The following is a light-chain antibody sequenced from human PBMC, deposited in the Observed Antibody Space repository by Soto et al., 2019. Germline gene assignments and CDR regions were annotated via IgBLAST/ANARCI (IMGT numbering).Light chain of an antibody. J-gene: IGLJ2*01. CDR3: QSYDSSLSGSV. Sequence: QSVLTQPPSVSGAPGQRVTISCTGSSSNIGAGIDVHWYQQLPGTAPKLLVFGNNNRPSGVPDRFSGSKSGTSASLAITGLQAEDEADYYCQSYDSSLSGSVFGGGTQLTVL. CDR1: SSNIGAGID. CDR2: GNN. V-gene: IGLV1-40*01.